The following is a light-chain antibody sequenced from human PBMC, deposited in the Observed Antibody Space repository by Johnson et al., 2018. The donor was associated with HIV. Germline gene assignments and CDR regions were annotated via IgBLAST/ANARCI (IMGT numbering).Light chain of an antibody. CDR3: GAWDSSLSAYV. CDR1: SSNIGNNY. V-gene: IGLV1-51*01. CDR2: DNN. J-gene: IGLJ1*01. Sequence: QAVLTQPPSVSAAPGQKVTISCSGSSSNIGNNYVSWYQQLPGTAPKLLIYDNNKRPSGIPDRFSCSKSGTSATLGITGLQTGDEADYYCGAWDSSLSAYVFGTGTQLTV.